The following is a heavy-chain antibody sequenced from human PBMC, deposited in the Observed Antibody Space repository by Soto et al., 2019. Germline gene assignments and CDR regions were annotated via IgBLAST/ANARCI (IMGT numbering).Heavy chain of an antibody. CDR1: GFTFSSYG. CDR2: ISYDGSNK. J-gene: IGHJ4*02. D-gene: IGHD3-10*01. Sequence: GGSLRLSCAASGFTFSSYGVHWVRQAPGKGLEWVAVISYDGSNKYYADSVKGRFTISRDNSKNTLYLQMNSLRAEDTAVYYCAKDKVEITMVRGAIFDYWGQGTLVTVSS. CDR3: AKDKVEITMVRGAIFDY. V-gene: IGHV3-30*18.